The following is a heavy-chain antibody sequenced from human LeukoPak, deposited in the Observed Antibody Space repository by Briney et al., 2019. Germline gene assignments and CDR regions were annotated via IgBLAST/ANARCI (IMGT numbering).Heavy chain of an antibody. CDR1: GYTFTGYY. V-gene: IGHV1-2*02. D-gene: IGHD3-22*01. CDR3: ARDSYYYDSSGYYYSGDY. J-gene: IGHJ4*02. Sequence: ASVTVSCKASGYTFTGYYMHWVRQPPGQGLEWMGWINSNSGGTNYAQKFLGRVTMTRDTSISTSYMELSRLRSDDTAVYYCARDSYYYDSSGYYYSGDYWGQRSLVTVSS. CDR2: INSNSGGT.